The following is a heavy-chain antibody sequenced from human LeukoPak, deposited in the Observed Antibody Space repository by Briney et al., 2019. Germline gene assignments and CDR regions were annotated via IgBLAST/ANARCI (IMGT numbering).Heavy chain of an antibody. V-gene: IGHV3-53*05. Sequence: GGSLRLSCAASGFTFSRYAMYWVRQAPGKGLEWVSVIYSGGSTYYADSVKGRFTISRDKSKNTVYLQMNSLRFEDTAMYYCARNWFDPWGQGTLVTVSS. J-gene: IGHJ5*02. CDR3: ARNWFDP. CDR2: IYSGGST. CDR1: GFTFSRYA.